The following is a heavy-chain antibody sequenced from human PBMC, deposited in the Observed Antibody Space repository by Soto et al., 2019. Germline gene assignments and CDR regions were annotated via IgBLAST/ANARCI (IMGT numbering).Heavy chain of an antibody. CDR2: IYYSGST. CDR1: GGSISSYY. CDR3: ARSHYDILTGYPYYFDY. Sequence: SETLSLTCTVSGGSISSYYWSWIRQPPGKGLEWIGYIYYSGSTNYNPSLKSRVTISVDTSKNQFSLKLSSVTAADTAVYYCARSHYDILTGYPYYFDYWGQGTLVTVS. J-gene: IGHJ4*02. D-gene: IGHD3-9*01. V-gene: IGHV4-59*01.